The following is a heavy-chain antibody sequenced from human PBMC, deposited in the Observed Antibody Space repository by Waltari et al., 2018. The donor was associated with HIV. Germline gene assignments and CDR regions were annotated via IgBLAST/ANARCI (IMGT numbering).Heavy chain of an antibody. CDR3: ARGPPCDF. CDR1: GLTLSSFE. J-gene: IGHJ4*02. Sequence: EVQLGESGGGLVQPGSSLRLSCAASGLTLSSFEMNWVRQAPGKGLEWVSYIRSSGSTIYYADSVKGRFTSSRDNAKSSLYLQMNSLRAEDTALYYCARGPPCDFWGQGTLVTVSS. V-gene: IGHV3-48*03. CDR2: IRSSGSTI.